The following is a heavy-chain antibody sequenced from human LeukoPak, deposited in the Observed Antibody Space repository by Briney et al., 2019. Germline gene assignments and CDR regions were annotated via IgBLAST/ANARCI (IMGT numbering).Heavy chain of an antibody. CDR3: ARGGYGWYFDL. CDR1: GGSISSYF. V-gene: IGHV4-59*01. Sequence: SETLSLTCTDSGGSISSYFWSWIRQPPGKGLEWIGYIYYSGSTNYNPSLKCRVTISVDTSKNQFSLKLSSVTAADTAVYYCARGGYGWYFDLWGRGTLVTVSS. J-gene: IGHJ2*01. CDR2: IYYSGST. D-gene: IGHD4-17*01.